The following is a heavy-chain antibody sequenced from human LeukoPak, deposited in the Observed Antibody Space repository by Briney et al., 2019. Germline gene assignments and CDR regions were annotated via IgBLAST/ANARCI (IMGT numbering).Heavy chain of an antibody. CDR1: GGSFSGYY. CDR3: AGYDYDSRGTFDY. Sequence: PSETLSLTCAVYGGSFSGYYWSWIRQPPGKGLEWIGEINHSGSTNYNPSLKSRVTISVDTSKNQFSLKLSSVTAADTAVYYCAGYDYDSRGTFDYWGQGTLVTVSS. V-gene: IGHV4-34*01. J-gene: IGHJ4*02. CDR2: INHSGST. D-gene: IGHD3-22*01.